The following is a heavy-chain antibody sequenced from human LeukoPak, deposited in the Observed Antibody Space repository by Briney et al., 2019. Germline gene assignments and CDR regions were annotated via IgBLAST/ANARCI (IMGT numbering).Heavy chain of an antibody. V-gene: IGHV4-59*08. CDR3: ARSLAVGGCI. Sequence: PSETLSLTCTVSGGSISSYYWSWIRQSPGKGLEWIGYIYNSGSTNYNPSLKSRVTISVDTSKNQFSLKLSSVTAADTAVYYCARSLAVGGCIWGQGTLVTVSS. J-gene: IGHJ4*02. CDR2: IYNSGST. D-gene: IGHD6-13*01. CDR1: GGSISSYY.